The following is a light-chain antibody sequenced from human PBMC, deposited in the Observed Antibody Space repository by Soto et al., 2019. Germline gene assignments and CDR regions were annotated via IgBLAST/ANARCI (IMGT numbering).Light chain of an antibody. CDR1: QSVSSN. CDR2: GAS. J-gene: IGKJ1*01. CDR3: QQYNNRWT. Sequence: EIVMTQSPATLSVSPGERATLSCRASQSVSSNLAWYQQKPGQAPRLLIYGASTRATGIPARFSGSGSGTDFTLTISSLQSEDFAVYYCQQYNNRWTFGQGTKVDI. V-gene: IGKV3-15*01.